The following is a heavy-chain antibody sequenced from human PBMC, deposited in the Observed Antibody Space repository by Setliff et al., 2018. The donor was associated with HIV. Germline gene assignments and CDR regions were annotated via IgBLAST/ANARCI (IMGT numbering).Heavy chain of an antibody. V-gene: IGHV4-39*01. CDR1: GGSIDSSDYY. D-gene: IGHD3-16*02. Sequence: SETLSLTCSVSGGSIDSSDYYWGWIRQPPGRGLEWIGTVYYNESTFYNPSLESRVTISVDTSKNQFSLKLRSVTATDTTVYYCARLILGELSLFGPYWYFDLWGRGTLVTSPQ. J-gene: IGHJ2*01. CDR3: ARLILGELSLFGPYWYFDL. CDR2: VYYNEST.